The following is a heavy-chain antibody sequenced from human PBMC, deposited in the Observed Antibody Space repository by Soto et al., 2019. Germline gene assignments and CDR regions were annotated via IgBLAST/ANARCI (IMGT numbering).Heavy chain of an antibody. CDR1: GLTFRNYA. V-gene: IGHV3-23*01. Sequence: PGGSLRLSCAASGLTFRNYAMTWVRQAPGKGPEWVSTVSGNGGETFYADSVKGRFTISRDNSKDTFYLIMKSLRVEDTAVYYCAKGGHQSFFDYWGQGT. CDR2: VSGNGGET. D-gene: IGHD2-2*01. CDR3: AKGGHQSFFDY. J-gene: IGHJ4*02.